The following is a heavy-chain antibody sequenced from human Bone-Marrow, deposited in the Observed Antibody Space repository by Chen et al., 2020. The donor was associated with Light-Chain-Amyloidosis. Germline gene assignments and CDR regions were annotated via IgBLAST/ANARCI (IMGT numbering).Heavy chain of an antibody. J-gene: IGHJ3*02. CDR3: AKDISYDDILPGYPADAFDI. CDR1: GFAFSSYA. Sequence: GGSLRLSCAASGFAFSSYAISWVRQAPGKGLEWVSTISGSGGSRYYGDSVKGRLTISRDNSKNALFLQMNSLRAEDTAVYYCAKDISYDDILPGYPADAFDIWGQGTMVTVSS. V-gene: IGHV3-23*01. D-gene: IGHD3-9*01. CDR2: ISGSGGSR.